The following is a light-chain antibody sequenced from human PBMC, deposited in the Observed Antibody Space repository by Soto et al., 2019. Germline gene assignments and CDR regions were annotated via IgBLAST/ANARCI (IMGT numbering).Light chain of an antibody. J-gene: IGLJ2*01. CDR2: LEGSGSY. CDR3: ESWDSNTRV. CDR1: SGHSSYI. Sequence: QLVLTQSSSASASLGSSVKLTCTLSSGHSSYIIAWHQQQPGKAPRYLMKLEGSGSYNKGSGVPDRFSGSSSGADRYLTISRLQFEDEADYYCESWDSNTRVFGGGTQLTVL. V-gene: IGLV4-60*02.